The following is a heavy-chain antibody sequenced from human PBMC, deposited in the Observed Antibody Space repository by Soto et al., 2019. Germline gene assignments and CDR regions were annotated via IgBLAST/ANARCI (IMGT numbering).Heavy chain of an antibody. CDR3: ARLPLRAARPYYYYYYMDV. D-gene: IGHD6-6*01. Sequence: SETLSLTCTVSGGSISSGGYYWSWIRQHPGKGLEWIGYIYYSGSTYYNPSLKSRVTISVDTSKNQFSLKLSSVTAADTAVYYCARLPLRAARPYYYYYYMDVWGKGTTVTVSS. J-gene: IGHJ6*03. CDR2: IYYSGST. V-gene: IGHV4-31*03. CDR1: GGSISSGGYY.